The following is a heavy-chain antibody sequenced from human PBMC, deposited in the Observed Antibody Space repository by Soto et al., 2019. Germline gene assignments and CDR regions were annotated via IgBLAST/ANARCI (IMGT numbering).Heavy chain of an antibody. J-gene: IGHJ5*02. V-gene: IGHV4-4*07. CDR1: GGSMSSYY. CDR2: VYSSGGT. D-gene: IGHD3-3*01. CDR3: ARGQRFSAWCET. Sequence: PSETLSLTCSVSGGSMSSYYWTWIRQPAGKGLEWIGRVYSSGGTHYNSSLKSRVTISLDTSKNQFSLRLISVTAADTAVYYCARGQRFSAWCETWGQGTLITVS.